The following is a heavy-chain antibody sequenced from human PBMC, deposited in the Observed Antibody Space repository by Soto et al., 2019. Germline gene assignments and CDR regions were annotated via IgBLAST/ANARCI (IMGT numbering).Heavy chain of an antibody. V-gene: IGHV1-69*01. D-gene: IGHD4-17*01. CDR2: ILPVFGKT. Sequence: QLVQSGAELKKPGSSVKVSCKASGGTFSYYGIFWVRQARGQGFEWMGGILPVFGKTNFAQKFQDRLTIIADESTNMVYMELRSLRSEDTAVYYCGGLMTTVVKEARDDDFVIWGQGTMVTVSS. CDR1: GGTFSYYG. J-gene: IGHJ3*02. CDR3: GGLMTTVVKEARDDDFVI.